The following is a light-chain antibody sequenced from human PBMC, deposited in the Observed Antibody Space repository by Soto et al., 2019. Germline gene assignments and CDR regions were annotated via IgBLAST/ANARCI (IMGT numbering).Light chain of an antibody. V-gene: IGKV1-39*01. J-gene: IGKJ1*01. CDR1: QSISSY. CDR3: QQSYSTPRT. CDR2: AAS. Sequence: DIQMTQSPSSLSASVGDRVTITCRASQSISSYLNWYQQKPGKAPKLLIYAASSLQSEVTSRFSGSGSGTVFTLTISSLQPEDFATYYCQQSYSTPRTFGQGTKVDIK.